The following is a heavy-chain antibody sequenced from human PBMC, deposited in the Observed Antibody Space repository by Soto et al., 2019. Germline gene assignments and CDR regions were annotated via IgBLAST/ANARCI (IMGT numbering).Heavy chain of an antibody. Sequence: QVQLVQSGAEVKKPGASVKVSCKASGYTFTSYYMHWVRQAPGQGLEWMGIINPSGGSTSYAQKFQGRVXXAXDXXTSTVYMELSSLRSEDTAVYYCARGSSAQTEPFDPWGQGTLVTVSS. V-gene: IGHV1-46*03. D-gene: IGHD3-22*01. CDR2: INPSGGST. CDR1: GYTFTSYY. CDR3: ARGSSAQTEPFDP. J-gene: IGHJ5*02.